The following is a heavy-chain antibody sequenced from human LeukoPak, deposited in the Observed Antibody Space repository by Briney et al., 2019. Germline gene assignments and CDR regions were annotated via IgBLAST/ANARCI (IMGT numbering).Heavy chain of an antibody. CDR2: ISAYNGNT. Sequence: GASVKVSCKASGYTFTSYGISWVRQAPGQGLEWMGWISAYNGNTNYAQKLQGRVTMTTDTSTSTAYMELRSLRSDDTAVYYCARDLVGGESNFFLYYYYGMDVWGQGTTVTVSS. V-gene: IGHV1-18*01. J-gene: IGHJ6*02. D-gene: IGHD2-15*01. CDR3: ARDLVGGESNFFLYYYYGMDV. CDR1: GYTFTSYG.